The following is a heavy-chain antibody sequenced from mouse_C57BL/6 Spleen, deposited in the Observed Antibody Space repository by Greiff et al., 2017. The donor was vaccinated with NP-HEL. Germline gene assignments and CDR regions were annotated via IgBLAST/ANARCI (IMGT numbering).Heavy chain of an antibody. Sequence: EVNVVESGGGLVQPGGSLSLSCAASGFTFTDYYMSWVRQPPGKALEWLGFIRNKANGYTTEYSASVKGRFTISRDNSQSILYLQMNALRAEDSATYYCARYSVYYDYGWFAYWGQGTLVTVSA. CDR3: ARYSVYYDYGWFAY. J-gene: IGHJ3*01. CDR2: IRNKANGYTT. CDR1: GFTFTDYY. D-gene: IGHD2-4*01. V-gene: IGHV7-3*01.